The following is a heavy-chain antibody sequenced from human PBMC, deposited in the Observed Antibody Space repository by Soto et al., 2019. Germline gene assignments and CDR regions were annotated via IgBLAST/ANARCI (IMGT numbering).Heavy chain of an antibody. V-gene: IGHV3-23*01. CDR2: ISGSGGST. CDR1: GFTFSSYA. J-gene: IGHJ4*02. D-gene: IGHD2-15*01. Sequence: PGGSLRLSCAASGFTFSSYAMSWVRQAPGKGLEWVSAISGSGGSTYYADSVKGRFTISRDNSKNTLYLQMNSLRAEDTAVYYCAKDPWYCSGGSCYSKFAGYFDYWGQGTLVTVSS. CDR3: AKDPWYCSGGSCYSKFAGYFDY.